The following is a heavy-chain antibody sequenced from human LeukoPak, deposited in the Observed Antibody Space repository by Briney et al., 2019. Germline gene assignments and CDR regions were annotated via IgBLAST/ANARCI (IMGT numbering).Heavy chain of an antibody. Sequence: GGSLRLSCAASGFTFIDYDMHWVRQVIEKGLEWVSAIGIRGDTHYSGSVKGRFTISRENAESSLYLQMNSLRAEDTAVWYCARGGIQVSGIDEFDYWGQGTLVTVSS. D-gene: IGHD6-19*01. CDR2: IGIRGDT. V-gene: IGHV3-13*01. CDR1: GFTFIDYD. CDR3: ARGGIQVSGIDEFDY. J-gene: IGHJ4*02.